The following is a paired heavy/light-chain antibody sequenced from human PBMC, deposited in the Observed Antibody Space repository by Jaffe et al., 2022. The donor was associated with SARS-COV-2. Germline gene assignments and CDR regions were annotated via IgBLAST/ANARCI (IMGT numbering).Heavy chain of an antibody. CDR3: VHVDRDAYNYFGLDYYRMDV. V-gene: IGHV2-5*02. D-gene: IGHD5-12*01. CDR1: GFSLSTNGVG. J-gene: IGHJ6*02. CDR2: IYWDDDK. Sequence: QITLKESGPTLVKPTQTLTLTCTFSGFSLSTNGVGVGWIRQPPGKALEWLALIYWDDDKRYSPSLKSRLTITKDTSKNQVVLTVTNMDPVDTATYYCVHVDRDAYNYFGLDYYRMDVWGQGTTVTVSS.
Light chain of an antibody. CDR3: QQYNSYWT. Sequence: DIQMTQSPSTLSASVGDRVTITCRASQSISGWLAWYQQKPGKAPKLLIHKASSLESGVPSRFSGSGSGTEFTLAISSLQPDDFATYYCQQYNSYWTFGQGTKVEIK. V-gene: IGKV1-5*03. CDR1: QSISGW. J-gene: IGKJ1*01. CDR2: KAS.